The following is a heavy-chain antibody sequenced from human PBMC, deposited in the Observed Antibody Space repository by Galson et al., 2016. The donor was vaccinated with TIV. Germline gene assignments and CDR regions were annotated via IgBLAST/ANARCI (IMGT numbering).Heavy chain of an antibody. J-gene: IGHJ4*02. D-gene: IGHD3-22*01. CDR2: MSPSNGNT. Sequence: SVMVSCKASGYTFTSFDISWIRQAPGQGLEWMGWMSPSNGNTGYAQKFRGRITMTRHPSTTTVYMELSGLTSEDTAVYYCARGHYYDSSGYSFDFWGQGTLVTVSS. CDR1: GYTFTSFD. CDR3: ARGHYYDSSGYSFDF. V-gene: IGHV1-8*01.